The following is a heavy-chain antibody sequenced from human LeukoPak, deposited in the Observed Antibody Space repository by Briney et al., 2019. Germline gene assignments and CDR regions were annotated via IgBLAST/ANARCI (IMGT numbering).Heavy chain of an antibody. J-gene: IGHJ4*02. V-gene: IGHV1-24*01. CDR2: FDPEDGET. CDR3: ATLGGKKIAAAGTNYY. Sequence: GASVKVSCNASGYTFTSYDINWVRQATGQGLEWMGGFDPEDGETIYAQKFQGRVTMTEDTSTDTAYMELSSLRSEDTAVYYCATLGGKKIAAAGTNYYWGQGTLVTVSS. CDR1: GYTFTSYD. D-gene: IGHD6-13*01.